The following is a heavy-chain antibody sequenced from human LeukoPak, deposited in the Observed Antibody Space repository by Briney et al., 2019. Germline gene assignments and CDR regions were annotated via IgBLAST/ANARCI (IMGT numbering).Heavy chain of an antibody. J-gene: IGHJ4*02. CDR3: ARGFGSRDGYNYFYFDY. CDR1: GGTFNSYA. D-gene: IGHD5-24*01. Sequence: SVKVSCKASGGTFNSYAISWVRQAPGQGLEWMGGIIPIFGTANYAQKFQGRVTITADESTSTAYMELSSLRSEDTAVYYCARGFGSRDGYNYFYFDYWGQGTLVTVSS. V-gene: IGHV1-69*13. CDR2: IIPIFGTA.